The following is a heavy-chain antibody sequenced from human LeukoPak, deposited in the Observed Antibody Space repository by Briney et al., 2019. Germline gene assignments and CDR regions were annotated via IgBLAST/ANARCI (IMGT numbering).Heavy chain of an antibody. D-gene: IGHD3-22*01. Sequence: SQTLSLTCAISGDSVSSNSAAWNWIRQSPSRGLEWLGRTYYRSKWYNDYAVSVKSRITINPDTSKNQFSLQLNSVTPEDTAVYYCARGDFYCDSSGYSLDYWGQGTLVTVSS. J-gene: IGHJ4*02. V-gene: IGHV6-1*01. CDR1: GDSVSSNSAA. CDR2: TYYRSKWYN. CDR3: ARGDFYCDSSGYSLDY.